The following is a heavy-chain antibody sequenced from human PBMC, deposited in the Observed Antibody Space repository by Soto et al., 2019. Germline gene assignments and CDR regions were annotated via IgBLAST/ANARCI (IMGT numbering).Heavy chain of an antibody. J-gene: IGHJ4*02. CDR2: ISSSSSYI. Sequence: VQLVESGGGLVKPGGSLRLSCAASGFTFSSYSMNWVRQAPGKGLEWVSPISSSSSYIYYADSVKGRFTISRDNAKNSLYLQLNSLRAEDTAAYYCARDGFVVVTPTDYWGQGTLVTVSS. CDR3: ARDGFVVVTPTDY. V-gene: IGHV3-21*01. D-gene: IGHD2-21*02. CDR1: GFTFSSYS.